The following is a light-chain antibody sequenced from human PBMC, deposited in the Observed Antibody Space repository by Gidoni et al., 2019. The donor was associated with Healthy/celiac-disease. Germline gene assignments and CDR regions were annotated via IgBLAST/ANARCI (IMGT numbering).Light chain of an antibody. J-gene: IGKJ3*01. Sequence: DIPMTQSPSSLSASVGDRVTITCRASQSISSYLNWYQQQPGKAPKLLIYVVSSLQSGVPSRFSGSGSGTDFTLTISSLQPEDFATYYCQQSYRTPFTFGPGTTVDFK. CDR2: VVS. V-gene: IGKV1-39*01. CDR1: QSISSY. CDR3: QQSYRTPFT.